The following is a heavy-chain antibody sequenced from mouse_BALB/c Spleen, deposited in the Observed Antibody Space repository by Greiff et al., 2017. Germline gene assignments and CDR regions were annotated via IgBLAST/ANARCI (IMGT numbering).Heavy chain of an antibody. V-gene: IGHV5-6-4*01. CDR1: GFTFSSYT. CDR3: TRDRGNYGDFDY. CDR2: ISSGGSYT. Sequence: EVKLMESGGGLVKPGGSLKLSCAASGFTFSSYTMSWVRQTPEKRLEWVATISSGGSYTYYPDSVKGRFTISRDNAKNTLYLQMSSLKSEDTAMYYCTRDRGNYGDFDYWGQGTTLTVSS. J-gene: IGHJ2*01. D-gene: IGHD2-1*01.